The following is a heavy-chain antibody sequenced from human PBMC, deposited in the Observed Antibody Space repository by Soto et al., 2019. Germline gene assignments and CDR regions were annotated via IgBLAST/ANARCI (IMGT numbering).Heavy chain of an antibody. CDR2: INPNSGGT. J-gene: IGHJ4*02. Sequence: AALKVSCKSSVYTFTGYYMHWVRQAPGQGLEWMGWINPNSGGTNYAQKFQGRVTMTRDTSISTAYMELSRLRSDDTAVYYCARVDGGNSQPFDYWGQGTLVTVS. CDR3: ARVDGGNSQPFDY. V-gene: IGHV1-2*02. D-gene: IGHD2-21*01. CDR1: VYTFTGYY.